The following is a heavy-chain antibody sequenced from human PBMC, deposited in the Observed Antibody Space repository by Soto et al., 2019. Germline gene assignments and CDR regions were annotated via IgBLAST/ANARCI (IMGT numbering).Heavy chain of an antibody. J-gene: IGHJ5*02. D-gene: IGHD3-9*01. V-gene: IGHV4-34*01. Sequence: SETLSLTCAVYGGSFSGYYWSWIRQPPGRGLEWIGEINHSGSTNYNPSLKSRVTISVDTSKNQFSLKLSSATAADTAVYYCARGHPRLRYFDWLFPPNWFDPWGQGTLVTVSS. CDR3: ARGHPRLRYFDWLFPPNWFDP. CDR1: GGSFSGYY. CDR2: INHSGST.